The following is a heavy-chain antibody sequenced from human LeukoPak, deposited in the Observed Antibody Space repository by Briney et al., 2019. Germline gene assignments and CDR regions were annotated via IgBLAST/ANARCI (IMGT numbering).Heavy chain of an antibody. J-gene: IGHJ4*02. CDR3: ARDLFSHFAATSHGY. CDR2: IWYDGSDK. Sequence: PGRSLRLSCAASGFTFSNYGMHWVRQAPGKGLEWVAVIWYDGSDKYYADSVKGRFTISRDTSKNTLYLQMHSLRAEDTAVYYCARDLFSHFAATSHGYWGQGTLVTVSS. CDR1: GFTFSNYG. V-gene: IGHV3-33*01. D-gene: IGHD5-12*01.